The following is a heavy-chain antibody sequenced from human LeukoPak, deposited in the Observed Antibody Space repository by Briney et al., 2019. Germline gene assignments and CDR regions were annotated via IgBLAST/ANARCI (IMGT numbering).Heavy chain of an antibody. V-gene: IGHV3-53*01. D-gene: IGHD3-9*01. J-gene: IGHJ3*02. CDR2: IYSGGST. CDR1: GFTVSSNY. CDR3: AREGDILTGYSGAFDI. Sequence: SGGSLRLSCAASGFTVSSNYMSWVRQAPGKGLEWVSVIYSGGSTYYADSVKGRFTISRDNSKNTLYLQMNSLRAEDTAVYYSAREGDILTGYSGAFDIWGQGTMVTVSS.